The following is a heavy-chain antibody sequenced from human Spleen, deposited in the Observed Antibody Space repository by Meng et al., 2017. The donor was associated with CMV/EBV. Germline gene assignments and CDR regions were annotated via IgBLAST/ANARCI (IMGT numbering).Heavy chain of an antibody. CDR2: ISSSGSTI. D-gene: IGHD4-17*01. CDR1: GFTFSDSY. V-gene: IGHV3-11*01. J-gene: IGHJ3*02. CDR3: ARVGYGENDAFDI. Sequence: LSLTCAASGFTFSDSYMIWIRQAPGKGLQWVSYISSSGSTIYYAVSVKGRFTISRDNAKNSLYLQMNSLRAEDTAVYYCARVGYGENDAFDIWGQGTMVTVSS.